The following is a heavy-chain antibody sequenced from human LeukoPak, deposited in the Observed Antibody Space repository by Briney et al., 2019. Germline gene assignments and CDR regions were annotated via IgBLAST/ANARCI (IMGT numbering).Heavy chain of an antibody. Sequence: PSETLSLTCIVSGGSINSYYWSWVRQPLGKGLEWIGYVSYSGSTDYNPSLKSRVTISIDTSKNQFSLRLSSVTAADTAVYYCARENDRYGRIDYWGQGTLVTVSS. CDR2: VSYSGST. CDR3: ARENDRYGRIDY. J-gene: IGHJ4*02. CDR1: GGSINSYY. V-gene: IGHV4-59*01. D-gene: IGHD5-18*01.